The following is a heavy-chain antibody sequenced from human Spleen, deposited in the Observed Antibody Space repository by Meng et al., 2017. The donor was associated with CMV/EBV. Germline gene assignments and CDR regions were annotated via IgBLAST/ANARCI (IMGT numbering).Heavy chain of an antibody. CDR2: ISWDGGST. Sequence: GESLKISCAASGFTFDDYAMHWVRQAPGKGLEWVSLISWDGGSTYYADSVKGRFTISRDNSKNSLYLQMNSLRAEDTALYDCAKDIRGETAAGDWYFDLWGRGTLVTVSS. D-gene: IGHD6-13*01. J-gene: IGHJ2*01. V-gene: IGHV3-43D*03. CDR3: AKDIRGETAAGDWYFDL. CDR1: GFTFDDYA.